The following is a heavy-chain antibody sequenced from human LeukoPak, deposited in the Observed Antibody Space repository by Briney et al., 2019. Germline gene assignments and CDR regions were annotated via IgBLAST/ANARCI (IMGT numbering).Heavy chain of an antibody. CDR2: MYIDGST. J-gene: IGHJ4*02. CDR3: ARDREGGYDY. D-gene: IGHD5-12*01. CDR1: GFSVSSNY. Sequence: GGSLRLSCAASGFSVSSNYMSWVRQAPGKGLEWVSVMYIDGSTYYADSVKGRFTISRDISKNTLYLQMSSLRGEDTAVYYCARDREGGYDYWGQGTPVTVSS. V-gene: IGHV3-53*01.